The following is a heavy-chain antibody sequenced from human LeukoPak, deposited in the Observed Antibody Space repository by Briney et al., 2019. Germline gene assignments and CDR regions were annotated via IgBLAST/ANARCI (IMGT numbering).Heavy chain of an antibody. Sequence: GASVKVSCKASGYTYTNYNMHLVRQAAGQGLEWMGTINPSGYSANFAQKFQGRVTMTSDTSTSTVYMELSSLRSEDTAVYYCARVTSTSWYECFDYWGQGTLVTVSS. J-gene: IGHJ4*02. D-gene: IGHD6-13*01. V-gene: IGHV1-46*01. CDR1: GYTYTNYN. CDR3: ARVTSTSWYECFDY. CDR2: INPSGYSA.